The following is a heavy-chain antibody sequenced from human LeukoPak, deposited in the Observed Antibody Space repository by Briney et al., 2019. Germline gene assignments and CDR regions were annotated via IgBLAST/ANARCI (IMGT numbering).Heavy chain of an antibody. CDR3: RGEMRSSSSYYMDV. D-gene: IGHD6-6*01. V-gene: IGHV1-69*05. CDR2: IIPIFGTA. CDR1: GGTFSSYA. Sequence: SVKVSCKASGGTFSSYAISWVRQAPGQGLEWMGGIIPIFGTANYAQKFQGRVTITTDESTSTAYMELSSLRSEDTAVYYCRGEMRSSSSYYMDVWGKGTTVTVSS. J-gene: IGHJ6*03.